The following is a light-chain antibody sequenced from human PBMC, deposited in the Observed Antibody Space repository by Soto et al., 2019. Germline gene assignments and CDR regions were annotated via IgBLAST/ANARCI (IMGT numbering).Light chain of an antibody. J-gene: IGLJ1*01. Sequence: QSALTQPASVSGSPGQSITISCTGTSSDVGSYNLVSWYQQHPGKAPKLMIYEVSKRPSGVSNRFSGSKSGNTASLTISGLQAEDEADYYCCSYVGTSTSFGTGTKLTVL. CDR1: SSDVGSYNL. V-gene: IGLV2-23*02. CDR3: CSYVGTSTS. CDR2: EVS.